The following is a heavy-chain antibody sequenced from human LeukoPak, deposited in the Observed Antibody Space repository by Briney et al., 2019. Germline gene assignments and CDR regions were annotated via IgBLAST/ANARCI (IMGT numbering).Heavy chain of an antibody. CDR3: ARRGYCSSTSCYEYWFDP. CDR2: IYYSGIT. CDR1: GGSISSSSYY. Sequence: SETLSLTCTVSGGSISSSSYYWGWIRQPPGKGLEWIGIIYYSGITYYHPSLKSRLTISVDTSKNQFSLKLSSVTATDTAVYYCARRGYCSSTSCYEYWFDPWGQGTLVTVSS. V-gene: IGHV4-39*01. D-gene: IGHD2-2*01. J-gene: IGHJ5*02.